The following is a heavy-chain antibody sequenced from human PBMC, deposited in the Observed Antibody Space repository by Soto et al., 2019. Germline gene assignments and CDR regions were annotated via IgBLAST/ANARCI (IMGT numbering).Heavy chain of an antibody. CDR1: GFTFSNFG. J-gene: IGHJ4*02. D-gene: IGHD3-3*01. CDR3: AKDEEWPPWRGYFGS. CDR2: ISGSGTNT. V-gene: IGHV3-23*01. Sequence: GGTLRLSCAASGFTFSNFGMTWVRQAPGEGLEWVSGISGSGTNTYYAESVKGRFTVSRDNSKDTLFLHIASLKADDTAVYYCAKDEEWPPWRGYFGSWGQGTLVTVSS.